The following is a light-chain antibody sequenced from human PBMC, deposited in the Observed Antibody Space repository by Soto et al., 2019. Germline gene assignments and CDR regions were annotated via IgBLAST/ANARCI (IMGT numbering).Light chain of an antibody. Sequence: QSVLTQPPSTSGTPGQSVTISCSGSSSNIGSNSVYWYQQLPGAAPKLLIYDNNNRPSGVPDRFSGSKSGTSASLAITGLQAEDEADYYCQSYDSSLSGSVFGGGTKLTVL. CDR2: DNN. J-gene: IGLJ2*01. CDR1: SSNIGSNS. CDR3: QSYDSSLSGSV. V-gene: IGLV1-40*01.